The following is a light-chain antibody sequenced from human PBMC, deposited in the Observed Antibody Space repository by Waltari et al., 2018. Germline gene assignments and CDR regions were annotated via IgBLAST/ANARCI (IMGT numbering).Light chain of an antibody. Sequence: EIVLTQSPATLSLSPGERVTLSCRASQGISRYVAWYQQKPGQAPRLLIYDASNRATGSPARFSGSGARTDFTLTISSLGPEDFAIDYCQQRSTWPPVYTFGQGTKLEI. CDR3: QQRSTWPPVYT. CDR2: DAS. J-gene: IGKJ2*01. V-gene: IGKV3-11*01. CDR1: QGISRY.